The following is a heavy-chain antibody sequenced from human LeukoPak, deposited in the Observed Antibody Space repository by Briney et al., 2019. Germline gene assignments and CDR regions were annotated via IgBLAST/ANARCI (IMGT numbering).Heavy chain of an antibody. D-gene: IGHD2-15*01. J-gene: IGHJ4*02. CDR1: GFTFSSYA. CDR2: MSGSGGST. V-gene: IGHV3-23*01. Sequence: GGSLRLSCAASGFTFSSYAMSWVRQAPGKGLEWVTAMSGSGGSTYYADSVKGRVTIPRDNSKNTLYMQMNSLRAEDTAVYYCASTRDKKVKGYCSGGSCYNPYWGQGTLVTVSS. CDR3: ASTRDKKVKGYCSGGSCYNPY.